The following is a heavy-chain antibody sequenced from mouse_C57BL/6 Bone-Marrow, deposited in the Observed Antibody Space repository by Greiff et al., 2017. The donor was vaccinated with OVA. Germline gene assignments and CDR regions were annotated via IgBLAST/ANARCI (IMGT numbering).Heavy chain of an antibody. CDR3: AKDYGSSCGYYAMDY. Sequence: QVQLQQSGPGLVQPSQSLSITCTVSGFSLTSYGVYWVRQSPGKGLEWLGVIWRGGSTDYNAAFMSRLSITKDNSKSQVFFKMNSLKADDTDIYYCAKDYGSSCGYYAMDYWGQGNSVTVSS. CDR2: IWRGGST. D-gene: IGHD1-1*01. V-gene: IGHV2-5*01. J-gene: IGHJ4*01. CDR1: GFSLTSYG.